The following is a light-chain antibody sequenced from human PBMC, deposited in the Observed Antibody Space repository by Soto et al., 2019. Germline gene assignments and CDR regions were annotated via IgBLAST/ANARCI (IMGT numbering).Light chain of an antibody. J-gene: IGLJ1*01. CDR2: DVS. Sequence: QSALTQPRSVSGSPGQSVTISCTGTSSDVCGYNYVSWYQQHPGKAPKLMIYDVSKRPSGVPDRFSGSKSGNTASLTISGLQAEDEADYYCCSYAGSYTYVFGTG. CDR1: SSDVCGYNY. V-gene: IGLV2-11*01. CDR3: CSYAGSYTYV.